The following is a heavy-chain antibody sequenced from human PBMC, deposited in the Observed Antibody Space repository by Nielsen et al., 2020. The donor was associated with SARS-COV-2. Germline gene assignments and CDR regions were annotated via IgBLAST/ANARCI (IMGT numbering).Heavy chain of an antibody. D-gene: IGHD1-26*01. CDR3: ARNRVGATRYMDV. V-gene: IGHV4-34*01. CDR1: GASFSGYY. J-gene: IGHJ6*03. Sequence: SETLSPTCPLYGASFSGYYWSWIRQLPGKGLEWIGEINHSGSTNYNPSLKSRVTIPVDTSKNQFSLKLSSVTAADTAVYYCARNRVGATRYMDVWGKGTTVTVSS. CDR2: INHSGST.